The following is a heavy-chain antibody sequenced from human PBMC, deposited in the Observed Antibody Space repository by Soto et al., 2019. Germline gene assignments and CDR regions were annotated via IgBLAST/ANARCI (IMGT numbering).Heavy chain of an antibody. CDR1: GDSISTVDYF. CDR2: IYKSTTT. Sequence: QVHLLESGPGLVKPSQTLSLTCSVSGDSISTVDYFWAWIRQPPGQALEYIGYIYKSTTTYYNPSFESRVAISLDTSKSQFSLTVTSVTAADTAVYFCARGRYCLTGRCFPNWFESWGQGTLVTVSS. D-gene: IGHD2-15*01. J-gene: IGHJ5*01. V-gene: IGHV4-30-4*01. CDR3: ARGRYCLTGRCFPNWFES.